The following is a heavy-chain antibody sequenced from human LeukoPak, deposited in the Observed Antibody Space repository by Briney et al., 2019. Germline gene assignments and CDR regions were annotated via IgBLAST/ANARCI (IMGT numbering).Heavy chain of an antibody. CDR2: ISAYNGNT. CDR3: ARGFLEWLDYYYYMDV. CDR1: GYTFTSYG. D-gene: IGHD3-3*01. V-gene: IGHV1-18*01. J-gene: IGHJ6*03. Sequence: ASVKVSCKASGYTFTSYGISWVRQAPGQGREGMGWISAYNGNTNYAQKLQGRVTMTTDTSTSTAYMELRSLRSDDTAVYYCARGFLEWLDYYYYMDVWGKGTTVTVSS.